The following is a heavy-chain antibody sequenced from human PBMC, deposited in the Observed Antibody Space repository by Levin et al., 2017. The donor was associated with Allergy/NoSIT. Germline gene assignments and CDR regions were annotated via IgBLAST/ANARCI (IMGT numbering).Heavy chain of an antibody. CDR3: ARGQATGVY. V-gene: IGHV3-7*01. CDR1: GFTFSNYW. J-gene: IGHJ4*02. Sequence: LSLTCAASGFTFSNYWMTWVRQAPGKGLEWVANIKQDGSEKNYVDSVKGRFTISRDNAKNSLFLQMNSLRAEDTAVYYCARGQATGVYWGQGTLVTVSS. CDR2: IKQDGSEK.